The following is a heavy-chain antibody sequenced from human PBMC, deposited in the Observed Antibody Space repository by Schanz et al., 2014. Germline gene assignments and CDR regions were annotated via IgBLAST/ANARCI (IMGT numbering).Heavy chain of an antibody. J-gene: IGHJ4*02. D-gene: IGHD6-19*01. CDR2: ISDNGIST. V-gene: IGHV3-23*04. CDR3: AKAGSGWSTAGYYY. Sequence: EVQLVESGGGLVQPRGSLRLSCAASGFTFSSYAMSWVRQAPGKGLEWVSGISDNGISTYYADSVKGRFSISRENSKSILYLQMNSLRAEDTAVYYCAKAGSGWSTAGYYYWGQGTLVAVSS. CDR1: GFTFSSYA.